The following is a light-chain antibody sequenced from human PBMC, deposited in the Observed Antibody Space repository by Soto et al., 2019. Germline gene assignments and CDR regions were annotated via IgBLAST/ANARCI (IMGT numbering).Light chain of an antibody. CDR1: SGHSSYA. CDR2: LNSDGSH. V-gene: IGLV4-69*02. CDR3: ETWGTGIGV. Sequence: QSVLTQSPSASASLGASVKLTCTLSSGHSSYAIAWHQQQPEKGPRHLMKLNSDGSHSKGDGIPDRFSGSSSGAERYLIISSLQSEDEADYYCETWGTGIGVFGTGTKLTVL. J-gene: IGLJ1*01.